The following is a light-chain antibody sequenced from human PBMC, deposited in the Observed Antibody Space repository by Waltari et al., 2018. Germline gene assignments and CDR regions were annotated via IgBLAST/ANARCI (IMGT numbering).Light chain of an antibody. CDR2: AAS. J-gene: IGKJ2*01. CDR1: QGIRND. CDR3: LQDYNYPRT. Sequence: AIQMTQSPSSLSASVGDRVIITCRASQGIRNDLGWYQQKPGKAPKVLIYAASSLQSGVPARFSGSGSGTDFTLTISSLQPEDFATYYCLQDYNYPRTFGQGTKLEIK. V-gene: IGKV1-6*01.